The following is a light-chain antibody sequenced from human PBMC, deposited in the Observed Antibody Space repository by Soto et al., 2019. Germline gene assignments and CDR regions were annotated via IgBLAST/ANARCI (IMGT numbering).Light chain of an antibody. CDR3: QQYGTSPQT. CDR1: QSVSSRS. CDR2: GAS. Sequence: ETVLTQSPGTLSLSPAERATLSCRASQSVSSRSLAWYQQKPGQAPRLLIYGASNRATGIPDRFSGSGSGTDFTLTISRLEPEDFAMYYCQQYGTSPQTFGQGTKVDIK. V-gene: IGKV3-20*01. J-gene: IGKJ1*01.